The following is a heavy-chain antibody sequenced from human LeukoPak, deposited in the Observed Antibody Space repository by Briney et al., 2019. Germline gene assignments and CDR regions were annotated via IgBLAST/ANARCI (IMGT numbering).Heavy chain of an antibody. J-gene: IGHJ4*02. Sequence: GGSLRLSCAASGFTFDDYAMHWVRQAPGKGLEWVSGISWNSGSIGYADSVKGRFTISRDNAKNSLYLQMNSLRAEDTAVYYCARDRRGVPDYWGQGTLVTVSS. CDR3: ARDRRGVPDY. CDR1: GFTFDDYA. D-gene: IGHD3-10*01. CDR2: ISWNSGSI. V-gene: IGHV3-9*01.